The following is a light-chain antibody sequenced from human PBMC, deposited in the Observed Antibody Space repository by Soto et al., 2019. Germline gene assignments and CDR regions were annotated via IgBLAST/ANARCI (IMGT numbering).Light chain of an antibody. J-gene: IGLJ2*01. V-gene: IGLV1-40*01. Sequence: QPVLTQPPSVSGAPGQRVTISCTGSSSNIGAGYDVHWYQQLPGTAPKLLIYGNNNRPSGVPDRFSGSKSDTSASLAITGLQAEDEADYYCQSFDSSLSGVVFGGGTKVTVL. CDR1: SSNIGAGYD. CDR3: QSFDSSLSGVV. CDR2: GNN.